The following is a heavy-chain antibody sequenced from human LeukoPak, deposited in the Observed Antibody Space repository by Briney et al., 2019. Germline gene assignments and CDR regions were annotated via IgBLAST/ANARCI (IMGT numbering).Heavy chain of an antibody. J-gene: IGHJ4*02. D-gene: IGHD5-24*01. CDR2: INDRGVTT. CDR1: GFTFSSYA. Sequence: GGSLRLSSAASGFTFSSYAMVWDRQGPGKELEGISAINDRGVTTYYADSVKGRFIISSDNSNNIVYLQMNRLRIEDTGVYYWAKDRREGYNGPHFWGLGALVTVSA. V-gene: IGHV3-23*01. CDR3: AKDRREGYNGPHF.